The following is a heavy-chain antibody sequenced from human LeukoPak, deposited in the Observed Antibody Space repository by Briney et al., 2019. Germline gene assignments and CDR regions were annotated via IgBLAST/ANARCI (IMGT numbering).Heavy chain of an antibody. CDR2: IYTSGTT. Sequence: SETLSLTCTVSGASISSYYWSWIRQPAGKGLQWIGRIYTSGTTKYNPSPKSRVTMSVDTSKNQFSLKLSSVTAADTAVYYCATGRCSGGSCYSYFFDYWGQGTLATVSS. V-gene: IGHV4-4*07. CDR3: ATGRCSGGSCYSYFFDY. CDR1: GASISSYY. J-gene: IGHJ4*02. D-gene: IGHD2-15*01.